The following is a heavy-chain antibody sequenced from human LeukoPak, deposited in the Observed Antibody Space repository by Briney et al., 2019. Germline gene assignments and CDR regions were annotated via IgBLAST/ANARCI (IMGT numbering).Heavy chain of an antibody. CDR2: IYYSGST. Sequence: SETLSLTCTVSGGSISSYYWSWIRQPPGKGLEWIGYIYYSGSTNYNPSLKSRVTISVDTSKNQFSLKLSSVTAADTAVYYCARGYYDSSGYAYYYYYYMDVWGKGTTVTISS. CDR1: GGSISSYY. V-gene: IGHV4-59*01. D-gene: IGHD3-22*01. CDR3: ARGYYDSSGYAYYYYYYMDV. J-gene: IGHJ6*03.